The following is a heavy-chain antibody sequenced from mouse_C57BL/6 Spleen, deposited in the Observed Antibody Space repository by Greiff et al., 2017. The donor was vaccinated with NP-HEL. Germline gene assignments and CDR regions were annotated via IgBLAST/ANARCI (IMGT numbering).Heavy chain of an antibody. CDR1: CFHITDYF. CDR2: IYPEDGET. J-gene: IGHJ4*01. CDR3: ARSSQGAMDY. V-gene: IGHV14-2*01. Sequence: VHLPPSGAYLLQPVASVPLSFPSSCFHITDYFLPWVKQRTVPCLAWLGSIYPEDGETKYAPKFQGKATITADTSSNTAYLQLISLTSEDTAVYYCARSSQGAMDYWGQGTSGTVSS. D-gene: IGHD3-1*01.